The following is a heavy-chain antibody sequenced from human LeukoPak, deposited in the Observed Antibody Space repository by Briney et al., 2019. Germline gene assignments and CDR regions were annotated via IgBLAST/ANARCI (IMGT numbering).Heavy chain of an antibody. CDR2: ISGSGGST. V-gene: IGHV3-23*01. CDR3: AKNPTIGNYH. J-gene: IGHJ5*02. Sequence: GGSLRLSCAASGFTFSSYTMGWVRQAPGKGLEWVSTISGSGGSTYYADSVKGRFTISRDNSRNTLYLQMNSLRAEDTAVYYCAKNPTIGNYHWGQGTLVTVSS. D-gene: IGHD3-16*01. CDR1: GFTFSSYT.